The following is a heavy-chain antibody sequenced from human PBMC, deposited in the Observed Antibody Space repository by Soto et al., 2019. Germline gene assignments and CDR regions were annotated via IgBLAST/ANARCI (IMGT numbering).Heavy chain of an antibody. D-gene: IGHD3-22*01. Sequence: QVQLVQSGAEVKKPGSSVKVSCKASGGTFSSYAISWVRQAPGQGLEWMGGIIPIFGTANYAQKFQGRVTITADESTSTAYMERSSLRSEDTAVYYCASSIYYYDSSGYYLDYWGQGTLVTVSS. CDR3: ASSIYYYDSSGYYLDY. CDR1: GGTFSSYA. J-gene: IGHJ4*02. V-gene: IGHV1-69*01. CDR2: IIPIFGTA.